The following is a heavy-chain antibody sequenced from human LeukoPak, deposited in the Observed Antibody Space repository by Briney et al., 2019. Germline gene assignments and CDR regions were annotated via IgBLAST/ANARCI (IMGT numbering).Heavy chain of an antibody. CDR3: ARDGDIAVATAPYYFDS. J-gene: IGHJ4*02. CDR2: ITGGSTTK. CDR1: GFTFSYYE. Sequence: GGSLRLSCAASGFTFSYYEMIWVRQAPGKGLEWVSYITGGSTTKNYADSVKGRFTISRDNAKNSLYLQMNSLRAEDTAIYYCARDGDIAVATAPYYFDSWGQGALVTVSS. V-gene: IGHV3-48*03. D-gene: IGHD6-19*01.